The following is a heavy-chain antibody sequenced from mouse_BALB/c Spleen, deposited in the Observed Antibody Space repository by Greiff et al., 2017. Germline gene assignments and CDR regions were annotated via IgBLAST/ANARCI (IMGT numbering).Heavy chain of an antibody. CDR2: ISSGSSTI. V-gene: IGHV5-17*02. Sequence: EVKVVESGGGLVQPGGSRKLSCAASGFTFSSFGMHWVRQAPEKGLEWVAYISSGSSTIYYADTVKGRFTISRDNPKNTLFLQMTSLRSEDTAMYYCASNGYHVPWFAYWGQGTLVTVSA. J-gene: IGHJ3*01. CDR1: GFTFSSFG. CDR3: ASNGYHVPWFAY. D-gene: IGHD2-2*01.